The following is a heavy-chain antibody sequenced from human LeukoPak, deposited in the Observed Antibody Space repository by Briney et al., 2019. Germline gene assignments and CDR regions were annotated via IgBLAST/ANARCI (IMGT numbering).Heavy chain of an antibody. J-gene: IGHJ5*02. V-gene: IGHV4-38-2*02. Sequence: SETLSLTCTVSGYSISSGYYRGWIRQPPGKGLEWIGSIYHSGSTYYNPSLKSRVTISVDTSKNQISLKLSSVTAADTAVYHCARVGAHSFGTNWCDPWGQGTLVTVSS. CDR2: IYHSGST. CDR3: ARVGAHSFGTNWCDP. D-gene: IGHD1-26*01. CDR1: GYSISSGYY.